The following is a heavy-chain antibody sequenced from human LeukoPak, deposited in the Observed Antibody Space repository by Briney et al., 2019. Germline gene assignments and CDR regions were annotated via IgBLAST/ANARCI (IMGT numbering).Heavy chain of an antibody. CDR1: GGSISSSSYS. D-gene: IGHD1-26*01. CDR2: IYYSGST. J-gene: IGHJ3*02. CDR3: ARLVRGRGSYRAFDI. V-gene: IGHV4-39*01. Sequence: SETLSLTCTVSGGSISSSSYSWGWIRQPPGKGLEWIGSIYYSGSTYYNPSLNSRVTISVATSKNQFSLRLSSVTAADTAVYYCARLVRGRGSYRAFDIWGQGTMVTVSS.